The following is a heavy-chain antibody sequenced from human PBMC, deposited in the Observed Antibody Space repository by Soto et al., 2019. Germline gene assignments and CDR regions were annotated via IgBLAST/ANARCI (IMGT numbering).Heavy chain of an antibody. CDR3: ARIPLTTCFDR. CDR2: VYNSGST. Sequence: QVQLQESGPGLVKPSETLSLTCTVSGGSVSGGSYCWSWIRQPPGKGLECIGYVYNSGSTTYNPSLKRRVTISLDTSKNQRVLGLSSVTATDTAVYYCARIPLTTCFDRSGRGTLVTVSS. D-gene: IGHD1-1*01. V-gene: IGHV4-61*01. J-gene: IGHJ2*01. CDR1: GGSVSGGSYC.